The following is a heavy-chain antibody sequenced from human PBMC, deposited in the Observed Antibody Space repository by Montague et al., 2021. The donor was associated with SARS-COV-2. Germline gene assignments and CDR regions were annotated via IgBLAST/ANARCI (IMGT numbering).Heavy chain of an antibody. J-gene: IGHJ3*02. Sequence: SETLSLTCTVSGGSISSYYWSWIRQPPGKGLEWIGHIYYSWSTNYNPSLKSRVTISVDTSKNQFSLKLSSVTAADTAAYYCAREWVSYYDSSGYGAAFDIWGQGTMVTVSS. V-gene: IGHV4-59*01. CDR2: IYYSWST. CDR3: AREWVSYYDSSGYGAAFDI. D-gene: IGHD3-22*01. CDR1: GGSISSYY.